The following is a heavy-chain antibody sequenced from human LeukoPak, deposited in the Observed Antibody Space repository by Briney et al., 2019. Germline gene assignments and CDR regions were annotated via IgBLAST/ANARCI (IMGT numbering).Heavy chain of an antibody. J-gene: IGHJ4*02. D-gene: IGHD6-13*01. CDR2: ISYSGST. V-gene: IGHV4-59*12. CDR3: ARDYGGGWYQIDY. CDR1: GGSISSFY. Sequence: SETLSLTCTVSGGSISSFYWSWIRQPPGKGLEWIGYISYSGSTNYNPSLKSRLTISLDTSKRQFSLNLNSVTVADTALYYCARDYGGGWYQIDYWGQGTLVTVSS.